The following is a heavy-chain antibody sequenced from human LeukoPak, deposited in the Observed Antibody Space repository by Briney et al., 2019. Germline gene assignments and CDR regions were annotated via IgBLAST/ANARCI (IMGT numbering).Heavy chain of an antibody. J-gene: IGHJ4*02. V-gene: IGHV1-2*02. CDR2: INPNSGGT. CDR3: ARVMSGSSTRQDH. CDR1: GYTFTGYY. Sequence: GASVKVSCKASGYTFTGYYMHWVRQAPGQGLEWMGWINPNSGGTNYAQKFQGRVTMTRDTSISTAYMELSRLRSDDTAVYYCARVMSGSSTRQDHWGQGTLVTVSS. D-gene: IGHD6-6*01.